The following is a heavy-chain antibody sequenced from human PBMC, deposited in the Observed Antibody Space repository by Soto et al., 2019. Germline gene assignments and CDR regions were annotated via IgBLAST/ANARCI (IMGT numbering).Heavy chain of an antibody. D-gene: IGHD2-8*01. CDR1: GFTINTYT. J-gene: IGHJ6*03. V-gene: IGHV3-23*03. CDR3: ARDRGCTNGVCVRYMDV. CDR2: IWSGRSNT. Sequence: PGGSLRLSCSASGFTINTYTMGWVRLAPGKGLEWVSTIWSGRSNTNYADSVKGRFTISRDNSKNTLYLQMNSLRAEDTAVYYCARDRGCTNGVCVRYMDVWGKGTTVTVSS.